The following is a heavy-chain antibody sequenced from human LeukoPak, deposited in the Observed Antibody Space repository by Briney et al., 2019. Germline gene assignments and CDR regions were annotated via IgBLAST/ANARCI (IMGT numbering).Heavy chain of an antibody. Sequence: GGSLRLSCPASGLTFSSTYMSWVRQAPGKGLEWVSVLYSGGPTYYADSVKGRFTISRENSKNTVYLQMNSLRAEETAVYYCARDSNYDYWGQGTLVTVSS. V-gene: IGHV3-66*02. D-gene: IGHD6-13*01. CDR2: LYSGGPT. CDR1: GLTFSSTY. CDR3: ARDSNYDY. J-gene: IGHJ4*02.